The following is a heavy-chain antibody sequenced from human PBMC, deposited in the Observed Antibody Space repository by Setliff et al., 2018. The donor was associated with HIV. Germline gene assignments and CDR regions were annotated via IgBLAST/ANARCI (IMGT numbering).Heavy chain of an antibody. D-gene: IGHD1-26*01. CDR3: ATDCAVVGGTGSLDS. Sequence: LRLSCAASGFTFSRSGMTWVRLAPGEGLEWVANIKQDGSEKNYMDSVKGRFTISRDNAKNSLYLQMNSLRVEDTAVYYCATDCAVVGGTGSLDSWGEGTLVTGSS. CDR2: IKQDGSEK. V-gene: IGHV3-7*03. CDR1: GFTFSRSG. J-gene: IGHJ4*02.